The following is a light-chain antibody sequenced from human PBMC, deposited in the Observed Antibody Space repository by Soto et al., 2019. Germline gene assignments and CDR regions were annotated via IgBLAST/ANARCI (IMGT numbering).Light chain of an antibody. CDR1: QNINNY. J-gene: IGKJ1*01. Sequence: DIQMTQSASALPAFVGDLVTIPCQASQNINNYLNWYQQKPGRAPKLLIYEASNLEAGVPSRFRGSGSGTDFTLTSSRLEPEDFAVFYCHHYGTSPPTFGQGTKVDIK. CDR3: HHYGTSPPT. V-gene: IGKV1-33*01. CDR2: EAS.